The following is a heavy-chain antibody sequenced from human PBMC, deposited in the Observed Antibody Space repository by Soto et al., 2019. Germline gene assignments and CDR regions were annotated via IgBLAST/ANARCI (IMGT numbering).Heavy chain of an antibody. CDR1: GFTFSSYG. D-gene: IGHD1-20*01. CDR3: ATALTETTGAVCDH. V-gene: IGHV3-30*03. CDR2: ISYDGSHK. J-gene: IGHJ5*02. Sequence: QVQLVESGGGVVQPGRSLRLSCAASGFTFSSYGMHWVRQAPGKGLESGAVISYDGSHKYYADSVKGRFTISRDNSKNTLYLQMNSLRTEDTAIYYCATALTETTGAVCDHWGQGTLVTVSS.